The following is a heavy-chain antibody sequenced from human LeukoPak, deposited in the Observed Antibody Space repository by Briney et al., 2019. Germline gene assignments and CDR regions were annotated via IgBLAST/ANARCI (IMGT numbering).Heavy chain of an antibody. V-gene: IGHV1-18*01. Sequence: ASVKVSCKASGYTFTSYGISWVRQAPGQGLEWMGWISAYNGNTNYAQKLQGRVTMTTDTSTSTAYMELRSLRSDDPAVYYCARLPLLWFGELLILGDYWGQGTLVTVSS. CDR2: ISAYNGNT. CDR1: GYTFTSYG. D-gene: IGHD3-10*01. J-gene: IGHJ4*02. CDR3: ARLPLLWFGELLILGDY.